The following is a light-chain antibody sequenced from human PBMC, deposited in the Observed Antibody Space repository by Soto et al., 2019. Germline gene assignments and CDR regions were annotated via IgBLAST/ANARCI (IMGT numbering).Light chain of an antibody. CDR2: SND. V-gene: IGLV1-44*01. Sequence: QSVLTQPPSASGTPGQRVTISCSGGTSNIGNEAVTWYQQLPGTAPRVVIYSNDQRPSGVPDRFSGSRSGTSASLAISGLQSEDDGVYYCAAWSDTLNGVVFGGGTKLTVL. J-gene: IGLJ3*02. CDR1: TSNIGNEA. CDR3: AAWSDTLNGVV.